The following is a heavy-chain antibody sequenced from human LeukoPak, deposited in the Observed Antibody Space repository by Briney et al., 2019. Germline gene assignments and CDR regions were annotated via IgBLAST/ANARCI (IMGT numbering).Heavy chain of an antibody. J-gene: IGHJ3*02. CDR2: IYTSGST. D-gene: IGHD6-19*01. V-gene: IGHV4-61*02. CDR3: ARQWLAHRAFDI. Sequence: SETLSLTCTVSGGSISSGSYYWSWIRQPAGKGLEWIGRIYTSGSTNYNPSLKSRVTISVDTSKNQFSLKLSSVTAADTAVYYCARQWLAHRAFDIWGQGTMVTVSS. CDR1: GGSISSGSYY.